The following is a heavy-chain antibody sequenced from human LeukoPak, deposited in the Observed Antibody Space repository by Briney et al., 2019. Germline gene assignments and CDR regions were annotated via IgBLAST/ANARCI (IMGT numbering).Heavy chain of an antibody. Sequence: ASVKVSCKASGYTLTSYDINWVRQATGQGLEWMGWMNPNSGNTGYAQKFQGRVTMTRNTSISTAYMELSSLRPEDTAVYYCARGPKYSSSYQFDYWGQGTLVTVSS. J-gene: IGHJ4*02. V-gene: IGHV1-8*01. D-gene: IGHD6-13*01. CDR2: MNPNSGNT. CDR3: ARGPKYSSSYQFDY. CDR1: GYTLTSYD.